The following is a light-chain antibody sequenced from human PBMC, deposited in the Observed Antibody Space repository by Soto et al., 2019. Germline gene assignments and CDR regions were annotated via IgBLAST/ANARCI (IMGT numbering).Light chain of an antibody. J-gene: IGKJ1*01. V-gene: IGKV4-1*01. CDR3: QQYYTTPVT. CDR2: WAS. CDR1: QSLLH. Sequence: DIVMTQSPDSLAVSLGERATINCKSSQSLLHFAWYQQKPGQPPKLLIYWASTRESGVPDRFSGSRSGTDFTLTISSLQAEDVAVYYCQQYYTTPVTFGQGTKVEIK.